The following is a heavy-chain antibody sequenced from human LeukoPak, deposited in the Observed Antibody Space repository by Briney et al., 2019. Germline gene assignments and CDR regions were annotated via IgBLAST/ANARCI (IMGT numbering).Heavy chain of an antibody. CDR1: GGSFSGYY. Sequence: SETLSLTCAVYGGSFSGYYWSWLRQPPGKGLECIGEINHSGSTNYNPSLKSRVTISVDTSKNQFSLKLSSVTAADTAVYYCARGVKGRNTMVRGVIIRPYYFDYWGQGTLVTVSS. CDR2: INHSGST. J-gene: IGHJ4*02. CDR3: ARGVKGRNTMVRGVIIRPYYFDY. V-gene: IGHV4-34*01. D-gene: IGHD3-10*01.